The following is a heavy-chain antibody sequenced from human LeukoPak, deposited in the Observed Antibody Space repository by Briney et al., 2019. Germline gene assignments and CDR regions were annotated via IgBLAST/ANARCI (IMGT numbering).Heavy chain of an antibody. D-gene: IGHD1-26*01. CDR1: GYSFSTGYY. J-gene: IGHJ3*02. CDR2: IYTSGST. Sequence: SETLSLTCAVSGYSFSTGYYWGWIRQPAGKGLEWIGRIYTSGSTNYNPSLKSRVTISVDTSKNQFSLKLSSVTAADTAVYYCARDCATLPGAFDIWGQGTMVTVSS. V-gene: IGHV4-4*07. CDR3: ARDCATLPGAFDI.